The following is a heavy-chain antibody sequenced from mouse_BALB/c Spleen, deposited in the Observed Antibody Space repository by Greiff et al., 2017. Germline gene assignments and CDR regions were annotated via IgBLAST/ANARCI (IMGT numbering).Heavy chain of an antibody. CDR1: GFNIKDSY. Sequence: EVKLMESGAELVKPGASVKLSCTASGFNIKDSYMHWVKQRPEQGLEWIGRIDPANGNTKYDPKFQGKATITADTSSNTAYLQLSSLTSEDTAVYYCAMDYGPFDYWGQGTTLTVSS. V-gene: IGHV14-3*02. CDR3: AMDYGPFDY. J-gene: IGHJ2*01. D-gene: IGHD1-1*01. CDR2: IDPANGNT.